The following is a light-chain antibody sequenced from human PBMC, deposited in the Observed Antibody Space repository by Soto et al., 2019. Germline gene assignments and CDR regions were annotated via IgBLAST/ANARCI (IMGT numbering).Light chain of an antibody. J-gene: IGKJ1*01. CDR3: QNYETSPT. Sequence: EIVLTQSPGTLSLSAGERATLSCRASQSVGSSYLAWYQQKPGQAPTVLIYGASSRATGIPDRFSGSGSGTDFTLTICSLEPEDFAVYYCQNYETSPTLGQGTKVDIK. CDR1: QSVGSSY. CDR2: GAS. V-gene: IGKV3-20*01.